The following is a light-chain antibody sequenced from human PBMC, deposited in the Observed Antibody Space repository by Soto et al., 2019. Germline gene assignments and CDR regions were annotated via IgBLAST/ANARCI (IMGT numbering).Light chain of an antibody. J-gene: IGKJ5*01. V-gene: IGKV1-39*01. CDR2: AAS. Sequence: DIQMTQSPSSLPASVGDRVTITCRASQSISSYLNWYQQKPGKAPKLLIYAASSLQSGVPSRFSGSGSGTDFTLTISSLQPEDFATYYCQQSYSTSITFGQGTRLEL. CDR1: QSISSY. CDR3: QQSYSTSIT.